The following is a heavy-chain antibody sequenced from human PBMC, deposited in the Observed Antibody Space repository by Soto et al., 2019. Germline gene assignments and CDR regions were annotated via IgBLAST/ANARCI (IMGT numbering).Heavy chain of an antibody. D-gene: IGHD2-21*02. J-gene: IGHJ6*03. CDR1: GFTFSNYA. V-gene: IGHV3-33*08. CDR3: ATDFTPHYKDV. CDR2: IWFDGSNK. Sequence: HPGGSLRLSCTASGFTFSNYAMSWVRQAPGKGLEWVAIIWFDGSNKFYADSVKGRFTISRDNSKNTLFLQMNDLRAEDTGIYYCATDFTPHYKDVWGTGTGVTVSS.